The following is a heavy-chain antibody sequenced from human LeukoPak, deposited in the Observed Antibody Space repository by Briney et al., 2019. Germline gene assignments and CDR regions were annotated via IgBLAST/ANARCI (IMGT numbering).Heavy chain of an antibody. CDR1: GFTFSSYS. J-gene: IGHJ6*02. CDR3: ARETVDTAMVLYYYYGMDV. V-gene: IGHV3-48*01. D-gene: IGHD5-18*01. Sequence: GGSLRLSCAASGFTFSSYSMNWVRQAPGKGLEWVSYISSSSSTIYYADSVKGRFTISRDNAKNSLYLQMNSLRAEDTAVYYCARETVDTAMVLYYYYGMDVWGQETTVTVSS. CDR2: ISSSSSTI.